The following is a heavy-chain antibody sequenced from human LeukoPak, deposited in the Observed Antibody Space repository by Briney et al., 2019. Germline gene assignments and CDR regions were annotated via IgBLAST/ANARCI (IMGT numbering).Heavy chain of an antibody. Sequence: SETLSLTCTVSGGSISGSSYYWGWIRQPPGKGLEWIGSIYYSGSTYYNPSLKGRVTISVDTSKNQFSLKLNSVTATDTAVYYCARRLQYYYYGMGVWGQGTTVTVSS. CDR2: IYYSGST. J-gene: IGHJ6*02. V-gene: IGHV4-39*01. CDR1: GGSISGSSYY. CDR3: ARRLQYYYYGMGV.